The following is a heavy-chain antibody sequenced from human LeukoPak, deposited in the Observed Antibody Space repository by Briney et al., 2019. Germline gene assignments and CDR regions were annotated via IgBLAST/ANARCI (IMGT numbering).Heavy chain of an antibody. D-gene: IGHD3-22*01. CDR1: GFTFSSYE. Sequence: GGSLRLSCAASGFTFSSYEMNWVRQAPEKGLEWVSYISSSGSTIYYADSVKGRFTISRDNAKNSLYLQMNSLRAEDTAVYYCARLNYYDSSGYIDYWGQGTLVTVSS. CDR3: ARLNYYDSSGYIDY. V-gene: IGHV3-48*03. J-gene: IGHJ4*02. CDR2: ISSSGSTI.